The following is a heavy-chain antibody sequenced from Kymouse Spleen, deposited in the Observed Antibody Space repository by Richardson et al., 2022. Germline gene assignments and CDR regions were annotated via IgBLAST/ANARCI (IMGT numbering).Heavy chain of an antibody. D-gene: IGHD3-22*01. CDR2: ISGSGGST. CDR3: AKDHTMIVVVLYYYGMDV. J-gene: IGHJ6*02. V-gene: IGHV3-23*04. Sequence: EVQLVESGGGLVQPGGSLRLSCAASGFTFSSYAMSWVRQAPGKGLEWVSAISGSGGSTYYADSVKGRFTISRDNSKNTLYLQMNSLRAEDTAVYYCAKDHTMIVVVLYYYGMDVWGQGTTVTVSS. CDR1: GFTFSSYA.